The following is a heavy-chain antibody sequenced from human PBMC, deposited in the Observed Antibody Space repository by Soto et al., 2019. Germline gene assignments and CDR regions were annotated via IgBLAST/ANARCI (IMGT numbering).Heavy chain of an antibody. J-gene: IGHJ5*02. CDR1: GFTFRSFT. CDR3: TRDASRDSSARGWFDP. CDR2: ISSNSAYI. D-gene: IGHD6-13*01. V-gene: IGHV3-21*01. Sequence: PGGSLRLSCAASGFTFRSFTMNWVRQAPGKGLEWVSTISSNSAYIYYTDALWGRFTISRDNAKNSLHLQMNSLRAEDTAVYYCTRDASRDSSARGWFDPWGPGTLVTVSS.